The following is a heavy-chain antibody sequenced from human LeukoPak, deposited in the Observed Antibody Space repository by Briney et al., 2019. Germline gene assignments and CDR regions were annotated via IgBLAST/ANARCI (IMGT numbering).Heavy chain of an antibody. CDR3: ARDDGSGQGD. J-gene: IGHJ4*02. V-gene: IGHV3-30-3*01. CDR1: GFTFSSYA. Sequence: PWRSLRLSCAASGFTFSSYAMHWVRQAPGKGLEWVAVISYDGSNKYYADSVKGRFTISRDNSKNTLYLQMNSLRAEDTAVYYCARDDGSGQGDWGQGTLVTVSS. CDR2: ISYDGSNK. D-gene: IGHD6-19*01.